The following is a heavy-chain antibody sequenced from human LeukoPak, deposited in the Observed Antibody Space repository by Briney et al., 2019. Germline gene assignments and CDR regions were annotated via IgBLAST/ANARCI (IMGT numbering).Heavy chain of an antibody. J-gene: IGHJ6*02. CDR3: ARGGGYCSSTSCYGMDV. D-gene: IGHD2-2*01. V-gene: IGHV1-8*01. CDR2: MNPNSGNT. CDR1: GYTFTSYD. Sequence: GASVKVSCKASGYTFTSYDINSVRQATGQGLEWMGWMNPNSGNTGYAQKFQGRVTMTRNTSISTAYMELSSLRSEDTAVYYCARGGGYCSSTSCYGMDVWGQGTTVTVSS.